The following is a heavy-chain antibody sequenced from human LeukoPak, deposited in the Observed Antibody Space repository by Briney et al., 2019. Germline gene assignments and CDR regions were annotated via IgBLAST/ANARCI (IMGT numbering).Heavy chain of an antibody. D-gene: IGHD6-19*01. CDR2: LSGSGGNT. J-gene: IGHJ4*02. CDR1: GSIFSSYA. V-gene: IGHV3-23*01. CDR3: AKRYRSGWDFDY. Sequence: GSLRLSCAGSGSIFSSYAMSWVRQAPGKGLEWVSTLSGSGGNTYYADSVKGRFTISRDNSKNTLYLQMNSLRAEDTAVYYCAKRYRSGWDFDYWGQGMLVTVSS.